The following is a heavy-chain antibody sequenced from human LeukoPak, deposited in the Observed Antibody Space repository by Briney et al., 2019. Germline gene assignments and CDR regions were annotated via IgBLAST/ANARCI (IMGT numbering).Heavy chain of an antibody. CDR1: GGSFSGYY. CDR2: INHSGST. V-gene: IGHV4-34*01. Sequence: SETLSLTCAVYGGSFSGYYWSWIRQPPGKGLEWIGEINHSGSTNYNPSLKSRVTISVDTSKNQFSLKLSSVTAADTAVYYCARGRKRITIIVVVYGNGAFDIWGQGTMVTVSS. D-gene: IGHD3-22*01. J-gene: IGHJ3*02. CDR3: ARGRKRITIIVVVYGNGAFDI.